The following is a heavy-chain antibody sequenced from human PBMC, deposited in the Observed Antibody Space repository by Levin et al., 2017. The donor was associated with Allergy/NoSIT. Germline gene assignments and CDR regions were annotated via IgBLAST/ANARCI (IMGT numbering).Heavy chain of an antibody. J-gene: IGHJ4*02. CDR3: AKNLFTMVRGVVEAFDY. D-gene: IGHD3-10*01. V-gene: IGHV3-30*18. CDR1: GFTFSDYG. Sequence: SLKISCAASGFTFSDYGMHWVRQAPGKGLEWVAVISHDGSFKNYADSVKGRFTISRDNSKNTLFLQLNSLSVEDTAVYYCAKNLFTMVRGVVEAFDYRGQGALVTVSS. CDR2: ISHDGSFK.